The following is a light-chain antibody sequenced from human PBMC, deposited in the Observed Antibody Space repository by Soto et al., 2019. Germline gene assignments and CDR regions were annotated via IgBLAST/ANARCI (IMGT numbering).Light chain of an antibody. V-gene: IGKV1-5*01. CDR2: DVS. CDR1: SSSKW. Sequence: DIQRTQSPSTLAASLGDTVTMTCRSSSKWLAWYQKKPGKAPKLLIYDVSNLERGVPPGFSGSTSGAESTLTITGRQPEDLGTYYCQHTTDFTSGQGTKV. J-gene: IGKJ2*01. CDR3: QHTTDFT.